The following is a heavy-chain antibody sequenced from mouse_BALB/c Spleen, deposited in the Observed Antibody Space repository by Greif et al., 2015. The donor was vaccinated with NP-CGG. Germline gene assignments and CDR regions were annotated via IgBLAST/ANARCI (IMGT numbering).Heavy chain of an antibody. V-gene: IGHV3-2*02. CDR3: AGVAYVWFAY. CDR1: GYSITSDYA. J-gene: IGHJ3*01. Sequence: DVKLVEAGPGLVKPAQSLSLTCTVTGYSITSDYAWNWIRQFPGNKLEWMGYISYSGSTSYNPSLKSRISITRDTSKNQFFLQLNSVTTEDTATYYCAGVAYVWFAYWGQGTLVTVSA. D-gene: IGHD2-12*01. CDR2: ISYSGST.